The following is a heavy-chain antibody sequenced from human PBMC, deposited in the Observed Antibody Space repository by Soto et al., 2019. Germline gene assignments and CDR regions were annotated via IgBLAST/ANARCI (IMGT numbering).Heavy chain of an antibody. Sequence: SQTLSLTCASSGERVSRNSAGWNWIRPTPSRGLEWLGRTYYKSKWYYTYAASVKSRITVSPDTSKNQFSLQLTSVTPEDTAVYYCARGSWDDVSGHYYMDVWDKGTTVTVSS. CDR2: TYYKSKWYY. CDR1: GERVSRNSAG. V-gene: IGHV6-1*01. CDR3: ARGSWDDVSGHYYMDV. J-gene: IGHJ6*03. D-gene: IGHD1-1*01.